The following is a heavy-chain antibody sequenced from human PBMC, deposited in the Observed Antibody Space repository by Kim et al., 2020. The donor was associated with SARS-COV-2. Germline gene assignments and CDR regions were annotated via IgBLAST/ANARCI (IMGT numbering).Heavy chain of an antibody. CDR3: ARAPKWELLTPYYFDY. J-gene: IGHJ4*02. CDR1: GGSFSGYY. Sequence: SETLSLTCAVYGGSFSGYYWRWIRQPPGKGLEWIGEINHSGSTNYNPSLKSRVTISVDTSKNKFSLKLSSVTAADTAVYYCARAPKWELLTPYYFDYWGQGTLVTVSS. D-gene: IGHD1-26*01. V-gene: IGHV4-34*01. CDR2: INHSGST.